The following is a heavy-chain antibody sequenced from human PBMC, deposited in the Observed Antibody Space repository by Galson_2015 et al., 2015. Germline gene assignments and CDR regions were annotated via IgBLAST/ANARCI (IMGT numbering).Heavy chain of an antibody. V-gene: IGHV3-30*18. CDR1: GFTFSSYG. CDR3: AKDPHDTVVVPAAARNIYYYYGMDV. J-gene: IGHJ6*02. CDR2: ISYDGSNK. D-gene: IGHD2-2*01. Sequence: SLRLSCAASGFTFSSYGMHWVRQAPGKGLEWVAVISYDGSNKYYADSVKGRFTISRDNSKNTLSLQMNSLRAEDTAAYYCAKDPHDTVVVPAAARNIYYYYGMDVWGQGTTVTVSS.